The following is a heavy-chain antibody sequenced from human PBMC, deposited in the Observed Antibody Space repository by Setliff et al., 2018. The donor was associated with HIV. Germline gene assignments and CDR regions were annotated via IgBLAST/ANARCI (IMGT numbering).Heavy chain of an antibody. CDR2: IIPIAKSP. CDR1: GGTFNTYG. D-gene: IGHD5-12*01. Sequence: SVKVSCKASGGTFNTYGMNWVRRAPGQGPEWMGGIIPIAKSPNYAQKFQDRVTITADESTRTAYMELSNLRSEDTALYYCARGPLYGYDRGYFDYWGQGTLVTVSS. CDR3: ARGPLYGYDRGYFDY. J-gene: IGHJ4*02. V-gene: IGHV1-69*13.